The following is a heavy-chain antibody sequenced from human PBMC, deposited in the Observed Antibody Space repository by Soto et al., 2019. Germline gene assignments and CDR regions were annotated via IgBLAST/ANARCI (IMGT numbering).Heavy chain of an antibody. CDR3: AKDLGHGGRGAFDI. Sequence: QVQLVESGGGGVQPGRSLRLSCAASGFTFSSYGMHWVRQAPGKGLGWVAVISYDGSNKYYADSVKGRFTISRDNYKNTLDLQMNSLRAEDTAVYYCAKDLGHGGRGAFDIWGEGTMVTVSS. J-gene: IGHJ3*02. D-gene: IGHD7-27*01. V-gene: IGHV3-30*18. CDR2: ISYDGSNK. CDR1: GFTFSSYG.